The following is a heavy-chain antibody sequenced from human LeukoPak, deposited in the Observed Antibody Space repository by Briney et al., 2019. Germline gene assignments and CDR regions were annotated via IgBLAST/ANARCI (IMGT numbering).Heavy chain of an antibody. D-gene: IGHD6-13*01. CDR1: GFTFNNYA. CDR2: ISGSGGRI. CDR3: AKVYYSSSYYDFDH. J-gene: IGHJ4*02. V-gene: IGHV3-23*01. Sequence: GGSLRLSCATSGFTFNNYAMSWVRQAPGRGLQWVSVISGSGGRINYADSVRGRFTISRDNSKNTLYLQMNSLRAEDTAIYYCAKVYYSSSYYDFDHWGRGTLVTVSS.